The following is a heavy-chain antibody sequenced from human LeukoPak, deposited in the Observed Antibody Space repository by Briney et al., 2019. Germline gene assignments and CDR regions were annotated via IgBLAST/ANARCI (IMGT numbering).Heavy chain of an antibody. V-gene: IGHV1-18*01. CDR3: AREHSSSWDQFDY. CDR1: GYSFAGYG. Sequence: PSVKVSCKASGYSFAGYGITWVRQAPGQGREWMGWFNPENGNTNYAQKVQGRVTMTADTSTSTSYMELRSLRSDDTAVYYCAREHSSSWDQFDYWGQGTMVTVSS. J-gene: IGHJ4*02. CDR2: FNPENGNT. D-gene: IGHD6-13*01.